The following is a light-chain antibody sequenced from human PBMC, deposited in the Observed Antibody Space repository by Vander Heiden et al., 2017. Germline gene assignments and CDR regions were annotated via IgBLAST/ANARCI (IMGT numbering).Light chain of an antibody. CDR3: CSYAGGYIFVL. J-gene: IGLJ2*01. Sequence: SALTQPRSVSGSPGQSVTISCTWTRSEVGGYNYVSWYQQHPGKAPRLIIYDVTKRPSGVPDRFSGSKSGNAASLTISGLQAEDEADYYCCSYAGGYIFVLFGGGTKLTVL. CDR2: DVT. CDR1: RSEVGGYNY. V-gene: IGLV2-11*01.